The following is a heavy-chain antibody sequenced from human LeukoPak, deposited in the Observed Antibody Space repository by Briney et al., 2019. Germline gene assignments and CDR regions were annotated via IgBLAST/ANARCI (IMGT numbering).Heavy chain of an antibody. CDR2: IWYDGSNK. D-gene: IGHD3-22*01. J-gene: IGHJ4*02. V-gene: IGHV3-33*06. CDR1: GFTFSSYG. CDR3: AKTYRRYDSSGYYFDY. Sequence: PGGSLRLSCAASGFTFSSYGVHWVRQAPGKGLEWVAVIWYDGSNKYYADSVKGRFTISRDNSKNTLYLQMNSLRAEDTAVYYCAKTYRRYDSSGYYFDYWGQGTLVTVSS.